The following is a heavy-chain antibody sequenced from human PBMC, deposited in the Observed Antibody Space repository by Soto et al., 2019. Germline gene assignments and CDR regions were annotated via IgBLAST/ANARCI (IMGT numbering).Heavy chain of an antibody. V-gene: IGHV1-69*01. CDR2: IIPICGTA. CDR1: GGTFSSYA. J-gene: IGHJ6*02. CDR3: ASGHGIQLWSEDYYYYGMDV. D-gene: IGHD5-18*01. Sequence: QVQLVQSGAEVKKPGSSVKVSCKASGGTFSSYAISWVRQAPGQGLEWMGGIIPICGTANYAQKFQGRVTITADESTSTAYMELSSLRSEDTAVYYCASGHGIQLWSEDYYYYGMDVWGQGTTVTVSS.